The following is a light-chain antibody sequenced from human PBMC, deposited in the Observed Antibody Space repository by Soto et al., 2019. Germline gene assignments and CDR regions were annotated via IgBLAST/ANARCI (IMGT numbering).Light chain of an antibody. Sequence: QSVLTQPASVSGSPGQSIIISCTGTSSDVDTYKYVSWYQQHPGKAPKLMIYEVSHRPSGVSDRFSGSKSGNTASLTISGLQAEDEADYYCCSYAGRNTRVLFGGGTKLTVL. CDR1: SSDVDTYKY. V-gene: IGLV2-14*01. J-gene: IGLJ2*01. CDR2: EVS. CDR3: CSYAGRNTRVL.